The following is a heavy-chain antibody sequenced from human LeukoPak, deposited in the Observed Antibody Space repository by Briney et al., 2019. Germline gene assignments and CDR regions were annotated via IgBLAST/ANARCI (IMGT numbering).Heavy chain of an antibody. CDR3: ARDGIATNDY. D-gene: IGHD5-24*01. J-gene: IGHJ4*02. CDR2: ISGNGGNT. CDR1: GFTFRTYA. V-gene: IGHV3-64*01. Sequence: GGSLRLSCAASGFTFRTYAMQWVRQAPEKGPEYVSGISGNGGNTYYANSVEGRFTISRDNSKNTLYLQMGSLRAEDTAVYYCARDGIATNDYWGQGILVTVSS.